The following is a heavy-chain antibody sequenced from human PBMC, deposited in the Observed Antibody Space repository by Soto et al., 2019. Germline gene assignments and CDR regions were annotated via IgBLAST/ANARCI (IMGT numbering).Heavy chain of an antibody. V-gene: IGHV4-59*01. Sequence: SETLSLTCTVSGGSISSYYWSWIRQPPGKGLEFIGYLYYTGSTNYNPSFKSRVTISLDTSKNQFSLKLSSVTAADTAVYYCARDLGDGYHFDYWGQGTLVTVSS. J-gene: IGHJ4*02. CDR3: ARDLGDGYHFDY. CDR2: LYYTGST. CDR1: GGSISSYY. D-gene: IGHD5-12*01.